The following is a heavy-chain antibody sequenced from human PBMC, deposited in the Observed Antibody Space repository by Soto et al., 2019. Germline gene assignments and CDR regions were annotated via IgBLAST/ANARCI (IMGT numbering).Heavy chain of an antibody. J-gene: IGHJ4*02. CDR1: GYTFTSYG. V-gene: IGHV1-18*01. D-gene: IGHD1-26*01. Sequence: GASVKVSCKASGYTFTSYGISWVRQAPGQGLEWMEWISAYNGNTNYAQKLQGRVTMTKDTSTDTAYMELSSLRSEDTAVYYCATGKELGWEQLPQDYWGQGTLVTVSS. CDR2: ISAYNGNT. CDR3: ATGKELGWEQLPQDY.